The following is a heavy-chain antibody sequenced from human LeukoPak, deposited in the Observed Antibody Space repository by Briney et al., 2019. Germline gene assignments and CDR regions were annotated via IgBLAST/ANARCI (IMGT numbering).Heavy chain of an antibody. D-gene: IGHD3-22*01. V-gene: IGHV3-21*01. CDR1: GFTFSSYS. Sequence: GGSPRLSCAASGFTFSSYSMNWVRQAPGKGLEWVSSISSSSSYIYYADSVKGRFTISRDNAKNSLYLQMNSLRAEDTAVYYCAGEYYYDSSGPDAFDIWGQGTMVTVSS. CDR2: ISSSSSYI. CDR3: AGEYYYDSSGPDAFDI. J-gene: IGHJ3*02.